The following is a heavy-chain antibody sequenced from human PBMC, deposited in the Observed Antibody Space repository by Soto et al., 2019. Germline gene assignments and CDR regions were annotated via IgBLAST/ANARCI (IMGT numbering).Heavy chain of an antibody. V-gene: IGHV3-30*18. CDR3: AKGRRGYHPLNSSSYTDP. J-gene: IGHJ6*03. CDR1: GFNFGNFA. D-gene: IGHD2-2*01. CDR2: ISENGKTK. Sequence: QVQVVESGGGVVQPGKSLRLSCAASGFNFGNFAMHWVRQTPGGGLEWVAVISENGKTKYFGDSVKGRLTISRDNSRNSVDLQINGLRPENTAIYFWAKGRRGYHPLNSSSYTDPWGGGTKVAVSS.